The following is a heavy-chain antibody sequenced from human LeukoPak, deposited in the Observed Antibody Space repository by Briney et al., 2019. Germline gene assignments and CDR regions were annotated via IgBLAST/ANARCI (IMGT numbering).Heavy chain of an antibody. J-gene: IGHJ6*03. CDR3: ARDKVGATTYYMDV. V-gene: IGHV4-61*02. D-gene: IGHD1-26*01. CDR1: GGSISSGSYY. CDR2: IYTSGST. Sequence: PSQTLSLTYTVSGGSISSGSYYWSWIRQPAGKGLEWIGRIYTSGSTNYNPSLKSRVTISVDTSKNQFSLKLSSVTAADTAVYYCARDKVGATTYYMDVWGKGTTVTISS.